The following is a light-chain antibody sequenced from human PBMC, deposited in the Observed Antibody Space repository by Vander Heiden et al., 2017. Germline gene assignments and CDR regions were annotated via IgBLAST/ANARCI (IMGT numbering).Light chain of an antibody. J-gene: IGLJ2*01. Sequence: QSVLAQPPSVSGAPWQRVTVSCTGGSSNIGADYVVHWYQQLPGTAPKLLIYDNYNRPSGVPDRFSASKSGTSAFLAITGLQAEDEADYYCQSYDDSLGIVIFGGGTKLTVL. CDR1: SSNIGADYV. CDR3: QSYDDSLGIVI. CDR2: DNY. V-gene: IGLV1-40*01.